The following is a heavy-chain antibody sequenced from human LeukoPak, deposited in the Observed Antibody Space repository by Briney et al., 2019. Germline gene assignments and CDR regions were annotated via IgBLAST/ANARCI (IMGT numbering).Heavy chain of an antibody. J-gene: IGHJ5*02. Sequence: GGSLRLSCAASGFTFSCYGMHWVSQAPGKRLEWVAFIRYDGSNKYYADSVKGRFTISRDNSKNTLYLQMNSLRAEDTAVYYCAKDPSSGRPRFDPWGQGTLVTVSS. CDR1: GFTFSCYG. CDR2: IRYDGSNK. CDR3: AKDPSSGRPRFDP. D-gene: IGHD3-10*01. V-gene: IGHV3-30*02.